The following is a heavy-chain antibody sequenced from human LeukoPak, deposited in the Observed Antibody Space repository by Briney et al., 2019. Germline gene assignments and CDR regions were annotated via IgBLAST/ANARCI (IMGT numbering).Heavy chain of an antibody. Sequence: SETLSLTCTVSGGSIGSHLFYWAWIRQPPGKGLEWIGSIYYSGSTYYNPSLKSRITMSVDTSKNQFSLKLTSVTAADTAVYSCADMVRGVIVGPNFYSYYMDVWGKGATVTVS. CDR1: GGSIGSHLFY. CDR3: ADMVRGVIVGPNFYSYYMDV. J-gene: IGHJ6*03. V-gene: IGHV4-39*01. D-gene: IGHD3-10*01. CDR2: IYYSGST.